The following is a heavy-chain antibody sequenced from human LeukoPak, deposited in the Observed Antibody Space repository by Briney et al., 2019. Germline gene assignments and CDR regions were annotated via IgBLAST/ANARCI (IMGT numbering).Heavy chain of an antibody. V-gene: IGHV3-48*01. CDR3: AREYWGSSCSSSICSTFDY. J-gene: IGHJ4*02. D-gene: IGHD2-2*02. CDR2: ISSSSSTI. Sequence: GGSLRLSCAASGFTFSSYSMIWVRQAPGKGLEWVSYISSSSSTIYYADSVKGRFTISRDNAKNSLYLQMNSLRAEDTAVYYCAREYWGSSCSSSICSTFDYWGQGTLVTVSS. CDR1: GFTFSSYS.